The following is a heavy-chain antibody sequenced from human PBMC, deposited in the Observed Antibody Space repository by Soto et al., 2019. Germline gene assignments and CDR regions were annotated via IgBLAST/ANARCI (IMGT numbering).Heavy chain of an antibody. V-gene: IGHV3-23*01. D-gene: IGHD6-13*01. Sequence: AGGSLRLSCAASGFTFSSYAMSWVRQAPGKGLEWVSAISGSGGSTYYADSVKGRFTISRDNSKNTLYLQMNSLRAEDTAVYYCAKNEGQLVYGMDVWGQGTTVTVSS. CDR1: GFTFSSYA. CDR3: AKNEGQLVYGMDV. J-gene: IGHJ6*02. CDR2: ISGSGGST.